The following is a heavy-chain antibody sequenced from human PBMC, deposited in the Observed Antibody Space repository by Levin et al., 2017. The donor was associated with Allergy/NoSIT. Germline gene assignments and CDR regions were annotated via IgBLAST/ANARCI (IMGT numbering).Heavy chain of an antibody. Sequence: GESLKISCAASGFTFSRYWMSWVRQTPGKGLEWVANIKEDGSGTYYVDSVKGRFTISRDNAKNSVYLQMNSLRAEDTALYYCARDNYGDYSYWGQGTLVTVSS. CDR3: ARDNYGDYSY. CDR1: GFTFSRYW. J-gene: IGHJ4*02. V-gene: IGHV3-7*01. CDR2: IKEDGSGT. D-gene: IGHD4-17*01.